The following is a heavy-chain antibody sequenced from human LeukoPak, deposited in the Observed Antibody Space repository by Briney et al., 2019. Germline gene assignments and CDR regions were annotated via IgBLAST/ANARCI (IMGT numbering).Heavy chain of an antibody. J-gene: IGHJ4*02. V-gene: IGHV3-30*02. Sequence: GGSLRLSCAASGFTFSSYGMHWVRQAPGKGLEWVAFIRYDGSNKYYADSVKGRFTISRDNSKNTLYLQMNSLRAEDTAVYYCAREGKYYDYVWGSYDYWGQGTLVTVSS. CDR3: AREGKYYDYVWGSYDY. CDR1: GFTFSSYG. D-gene: IGHD3-16*01. CDR2: IRYDGSNK.